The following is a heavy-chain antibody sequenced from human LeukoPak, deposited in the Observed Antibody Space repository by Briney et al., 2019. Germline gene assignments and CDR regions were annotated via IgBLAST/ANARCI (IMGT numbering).Heavy chain of an antibody. J-gene: IGHJ4*02. CDR1: GFTFSSYG. D-gene: IGHD2-21*02. Sequence: GGSLRLSCAASGFTFSSYGMHWVRQAPGKGLEWVAVISYDGSNKYYADSVKGRFTISRDNSKNTLYLQMNSLRAEDTAVYYCVKDGGDGGPFEYWGQGTLVTVSS. CDR2: ISYDGSNK. CDR3: VKDGGDGGPFEY. V-gene: IGHV3-30*18.